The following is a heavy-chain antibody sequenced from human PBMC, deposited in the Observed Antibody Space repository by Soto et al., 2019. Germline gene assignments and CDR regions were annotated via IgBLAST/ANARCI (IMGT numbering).Heavy chain of an antibody. Sequence: PGGSLRLSCAASGFTFSSYGMHWVRQAPGKGLEWVSAIGTAGDTYYPGSVKGRFTISRENAKNSLYLQMNSLRAGDTAVYYCARGATMVRGVLLDAFDIWGQGTMVTVSS. V-gene: IGHV3-13*04. CDR1: GFTFSSYG. D-gene: IGHD3-10*01. CDR3: ARGATMVRGVLLDAFDI. J-gene: IGHJ3*02. CDR2: IGTAGDT.